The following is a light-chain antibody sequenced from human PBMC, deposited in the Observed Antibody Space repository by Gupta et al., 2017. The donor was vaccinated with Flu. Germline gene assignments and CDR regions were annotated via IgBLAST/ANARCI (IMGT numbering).Light chain of an antibody. V-gene: IGLV1-40*01. J-gene: IGLJ1*01. CDR3: PYFDSGLNAGV. Sequence: QSVLTQPPSVSGAPGQRVTISCTGTTSNIGAGYDLQWYQHLPETAPKLLIEGNFDRPSGVPDRFSCSKSGISASRDTTVLQADDEADYYCPYFDSGLNAGVFGTGTKVTVL. CDR1: TSNIGAGYD. CDR2: GNF.